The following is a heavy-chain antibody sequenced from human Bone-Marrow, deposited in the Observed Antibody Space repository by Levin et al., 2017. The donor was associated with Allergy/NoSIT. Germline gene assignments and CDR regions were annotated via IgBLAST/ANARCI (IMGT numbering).Heavy chain of an antibody. CDR1: GFRFTSYG. Sequence: GESLKISCAASGFRFTSYGMHWVRQAPGKGLDWVAVVWYDSSDKYYAESVEGRFTISRDNNKNTLYLQMDSLRAEDTALYYCARGVGIVPAVIDHWGQGTRVTVS. D-gene: IGHD2-2*02. CDR3: ARGVGIVPAVIDH. CDR2: VWYDSSDK. J-gene: IGHJ4*02. V-gene: IGHV3-33*01.